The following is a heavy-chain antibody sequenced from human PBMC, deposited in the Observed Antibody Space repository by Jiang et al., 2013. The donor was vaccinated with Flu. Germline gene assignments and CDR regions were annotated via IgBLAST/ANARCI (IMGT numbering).Heavy chain of an antibody. CDR3: ARNYYDSSGYNYDAFDI. V-gene: IGHV3-64*04. J-gene: IGHJ3*02. Sequence: VQLVESGGGLVKPGGSLRLSCSASGFTFSHFAMHWVRQAPGKGLESVSGIDYSGFATYYAKSVRGRFTISRDNSKNTLYLQMNSLRAEDTAVYYCARNYYDSSGYNYDAFDIWGQGTMVTVSS. CDR1: GFTFSHFA. D-gene: IGHD3-22*01. CDR2: IDYSGFAT.